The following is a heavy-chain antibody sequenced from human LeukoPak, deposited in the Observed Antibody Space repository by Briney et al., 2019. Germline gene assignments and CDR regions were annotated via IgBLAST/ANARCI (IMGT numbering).Heavy chain of an antibody. Sequence: KPSETLSLTCTLAGGYISSYYWSWIRQPPGKALEWIGYIYYTGSTSYNPSLTSRVTISLDTSKNQFSLKLSSVTAADTAIYYCAREKRYSYGFKIFDYWGQGSLVTVSS. CDR2: IYYTGST. J-gene: IGHJ4*02. CDR3: AREKRYSYGFKIFDY. D-gene: IGHD5-18*01. V-gene: IGHV4-59*12. CDR1: GGYISSYY.